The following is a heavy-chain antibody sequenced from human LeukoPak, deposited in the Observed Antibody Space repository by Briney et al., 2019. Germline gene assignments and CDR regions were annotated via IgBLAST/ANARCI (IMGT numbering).Heavy chain of an antibody. D-gene: IGHD6-13*01. V-gene: IGHV4-59*13. Sequence: SETLSLTCTVSGGSISSYYWSWIRQPPGKGLEWIGYIYYSGSTNYNPSLKSRVTISVDTSKNQFSLKLSSVAAADTAVYYCARGISSSSWYGDDYYGMGVWGQGTTVTVSS. CDR1: GGSISSYY. J-gene: IGHJ6*02. CDR2: IYYSGST. CDR3: ARGISSSSWYGDDYYGMGV.